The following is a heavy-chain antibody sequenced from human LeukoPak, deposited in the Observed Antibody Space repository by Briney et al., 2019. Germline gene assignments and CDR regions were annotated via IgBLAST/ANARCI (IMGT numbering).Heavy chain of an antibody. V-gene: IGHV3-23*01. D-gene: IGHD5-18*01. CDR3: AKGGSGYSYGDIDY. CDR1: GFTFSSYA. Sequence: GRSLRLSCAASGFTFSSYAMSWVRQAPGKGLEWVSAISGSGGNTYYADSVKGRFTISRDNSKNTLYLQMNSLRAEDTAVYYCAKGGSGYSYGDIDYWGQGTLVTVSS. CDR2: ISGSGGNT. J-gene: IGHJ4*02.